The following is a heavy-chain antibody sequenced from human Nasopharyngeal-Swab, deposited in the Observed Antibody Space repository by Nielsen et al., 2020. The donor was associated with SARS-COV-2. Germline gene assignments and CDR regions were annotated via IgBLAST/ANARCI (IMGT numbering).Heavy chain of an antibody. D-gene: IGHD6-25*01. Sequence: ASVKVSCKSSFYTFPSYVISWVRQAPGQGLEWMGWISAYNGRTYYAQKFQGRVTMTTDTSTSTAYMDLRSLRSDDTAVYYCARDPRGPDYWGQGTLVTVSS. V-gene: IGHV1-18*01. J-gene: IGHJ4*02. CDR2: ISAYNGRT. CDR1: FYTFPSYV. CDR3: ARDPRGPDY.